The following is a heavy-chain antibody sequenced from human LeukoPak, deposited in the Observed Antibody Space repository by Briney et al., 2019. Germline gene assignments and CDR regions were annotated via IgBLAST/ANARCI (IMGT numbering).Heavy chain of an antibody. CDR1: GFTFSSYS. CDR3: ARDGREDYYYYGMDV. D-gene: IGHD1-26*01. V-gene: IGHV3-48*02. CDR2: ISSSSSTI. Sequence: PGGSLRLSCAASGFTFSSYSMNWVRQAPGKGLEWVSYISSSSSTIYYADSVKGRFTISRDNAKNSLYLQMNSLRDEDTAVYYCARDGREDYYYYGMDVWGQGTTVTVS. J-gene: IGHJ6*02.